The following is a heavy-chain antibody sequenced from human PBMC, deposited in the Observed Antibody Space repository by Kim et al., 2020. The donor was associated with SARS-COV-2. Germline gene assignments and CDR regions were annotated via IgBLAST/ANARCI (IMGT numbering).Heavy chain of an antibody. CDR3: AKVRIYILDY. D-gene: IGHD2-15*01. CDR2: ST. Sequence: STYYADSVKGRFTISRDNSKNTLYLQMNSLRAEDTAVYYCAKVRIYILDYWGQGTLVTVSS. J-gene: IGHJ4*02. V-gene: IGHV3-23*01.